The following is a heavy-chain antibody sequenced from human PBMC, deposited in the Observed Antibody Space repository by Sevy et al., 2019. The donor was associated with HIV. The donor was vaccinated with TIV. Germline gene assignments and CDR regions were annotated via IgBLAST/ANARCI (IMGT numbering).Heavy chain of an antibody. D-gene: IGHD6-13*01. CDR3: ARVGAAAQIFDS. V-gene: IGHV1-18*01. CDR2: ISAYTGYT. CDR1: GYTLTSYG. J-gene: IGHJ4*02. Sequence: ASVKVSCKASGYTLTSYGISWVRQAPGQGLEGMGWISAYTGYTNFAQRFQGTVTMTTDTSTNTAYMDLRSLRSDDTAVYYCARVGAAAQIFDSWGQGTLVTVSS.